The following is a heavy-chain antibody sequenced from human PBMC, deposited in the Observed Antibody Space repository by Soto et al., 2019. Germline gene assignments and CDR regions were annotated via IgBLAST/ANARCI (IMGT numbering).Heavy chain of an antibody. V-gene: IGHV3-23*01. D-gene: IGHD3-9*01. CDR3: AKPSQEMLTGYSPFDN. CDR1: GFTFSDYA. Sequence: EVQLLESGGGLVQPGGSLRLSCVASGFTFSDYAMSWVRQAPGKGLQWVSAIRDSGDYTYYADSVKGRFTISRDNSKSTWFLQVDSMKADDTALYYCAKPSQEMLTGYSPFDNWGKGTRVTVSP. J-gene: IGHJ4*02. CDR2: IRDSGDYT.